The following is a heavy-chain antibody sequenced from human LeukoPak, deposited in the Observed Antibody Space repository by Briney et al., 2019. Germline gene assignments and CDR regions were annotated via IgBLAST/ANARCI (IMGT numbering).Heavy chain of an antibody. CDR3: AREHSSSSGKVFDY. CDR2: INPNSVCT. Sequence: ASVKVSCKASVYSFTDYYIHWVRQAPGQGLEWMGGINPNSVCTNYPQNFQGKVTRTRDTSISTPYMELSRLKSDDTAMYYCAREHSSSSGKVFDYWGQGTLVTVSS. CDR1: VYSFTDYY. J-gene: IGHJ4*02. D-gene: IGHD6-6*01. V-gene: IGHV1-2*02.